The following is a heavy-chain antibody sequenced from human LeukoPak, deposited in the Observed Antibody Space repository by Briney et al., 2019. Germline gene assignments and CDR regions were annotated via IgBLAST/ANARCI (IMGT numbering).Heavy chain of an antibody. CDR3: ARDFGDCSGGSCYSASEFDL. D-gene: IGHD2-15*01. Sequence: ASVKVSCKASGYTFTGYYMHWVRQAPGQGLEWMGRINPNSGGTNYAQKFQGRVTMTRDTSISTAYMELSRLRSDDTAVYYCARDFGDCSGGSCYSASEFDLWGRGTLVTVSS. CDR1: GYTFTGYY. CDR2: INPNSGGT. V-gene: IGHV1-2*06. J-gene: IGHJ2*01.